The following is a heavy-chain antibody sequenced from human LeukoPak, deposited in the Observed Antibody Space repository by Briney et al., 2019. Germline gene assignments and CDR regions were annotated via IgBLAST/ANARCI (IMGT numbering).Heavy chain of an antibody. CDR3: ASARSVYSQHLFDY. Sequence: GGSLRLSCAASGFTFSSYSMNWVRQAPGKGLEWVSSVSSSSSYIYYADSVKGRFTISRDNAKNSLYLQMNSLRAEDTAVYYCASARSVYSQHLFDYGVQGTLVNVAS. CDR1: GFTFSSYS. D-gene: IGHD3-22*01. V-gene: IGHV3-21*01. J-gene: IGHJ4*02. CDR2: VSSSSSYI.